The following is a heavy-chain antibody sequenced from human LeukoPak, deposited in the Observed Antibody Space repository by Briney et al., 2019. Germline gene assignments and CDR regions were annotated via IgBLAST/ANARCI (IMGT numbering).Heavy chain of an antibody. V-gene: IGHV3-30-3*01. J-gene: IGHJ3*02. D-gene: IGHD6-19*01. CDR1: GFTFSSYA. CDR2: ISYDGSNK. Sequence: GGSLGLSCAASGFTFSSYAMHWVRQAPGKGLEWVAVISYDGSNKYYADSVKGRFTISRDNSKNTLYLQMNSLRAEDTAVYYCAREWFIAVAGVHDAFDIWGQGTMVTVSS. CDR3: AREWFIAVAGVHDAFDI.